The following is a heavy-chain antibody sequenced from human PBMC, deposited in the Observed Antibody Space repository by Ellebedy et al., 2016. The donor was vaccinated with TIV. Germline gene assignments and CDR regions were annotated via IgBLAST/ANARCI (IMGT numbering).Heavy chain of an antibody. CDR2: SYPIFGTA. Sequence: ASVKVSFKASGGTFSTNAISWVRQAPGQGLEWVGGSYPIFGTANYARKFQDRVTITADESTNTAYMELSSLTSEDTAVYFCARESTVPRGFNNDYANWFDPWGQGTLVTVSS. V-gene: IGHV1-69*13. J-gene: IGHJ5*02. D-gene: IGHD4-17*01. CDR1: GGTFSTNA. CDR3: ARESTVPRGFNNDYANWFDP.